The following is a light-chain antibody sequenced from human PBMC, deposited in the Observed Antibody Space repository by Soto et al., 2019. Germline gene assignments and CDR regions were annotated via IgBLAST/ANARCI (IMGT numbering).Light chain of an antibody. CDR1: QRISYW. Sequence: DIQMTQSPSTLSASVGDRVTITCRASQRISYWLAWYQQKPGKAPKLLIYKASILEDGVPSRFSGSGSATEFSLTISRLQPDDFATYYCQQYETYWTFGQGTKVEMK. J-gene: IGKJ1*01. CDR2: KAS. V-gene: IGKV1-5*03. CDR3: QQYETYWT.